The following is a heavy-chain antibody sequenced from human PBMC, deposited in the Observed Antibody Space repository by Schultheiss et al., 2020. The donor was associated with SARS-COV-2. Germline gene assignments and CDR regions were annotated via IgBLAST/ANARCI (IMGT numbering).Heavy chain of an antibody. CDR1: GHTRTESS. J-gene: IGHJ4*01. CDR3: AEGRYGDYGEY. Sequence: ASVKVSCKVSGHTRTESSMHWVRQAPGKGLEWMGGFDPEDAVTIYSQKFQGRVIMTEDTATVTAYMELSSLRSEDTAVYYCAEGRYGDYGEYWGHGTLVTVSS. D-gene: IGHD4-17*01. V-gene: IGHV1-24*01. CDR2: FDPEDAVT.